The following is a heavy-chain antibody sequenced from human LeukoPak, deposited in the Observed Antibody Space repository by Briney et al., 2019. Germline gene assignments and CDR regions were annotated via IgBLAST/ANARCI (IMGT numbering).Heavy chain of an antibody. CDR1: AGSFSGYY. CDR3: ASRVNTAMVTTPFDY. Sequence: PSETLSLTCAVYAGSFSGYYWSWIRQPPGKGLEWIGEINHSGSTNYNPSPKSRVTMSSDTSKNRSSLKLSSVPAADTAVYYCASRVNTAMVTTPFDYWGQGTLVTVSS. CDR2: INHSGST. J-gene: IGHJ4*02. V-gene: IGHV4-34*01. D-gene: IGHD5-18*01.